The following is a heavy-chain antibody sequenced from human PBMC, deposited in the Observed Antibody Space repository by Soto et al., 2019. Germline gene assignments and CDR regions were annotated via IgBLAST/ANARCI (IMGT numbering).Heavy chain of an antibody. CDR3: SRMSYGAYAGAIVADAFDI. CDR2: INPNGGGT. V-gene: IGHV1-46*01. Sequence: QVQLVQSGAEVKKPGASVKVSCKASGYSFSRYYLHWVRQAPGQGLEWMGMINPNGGGTSYAQEFQDRVTMTGDTSTTTVYMALSSLTSEDSAVYYCSRMSYGAYAGAIVADAFDIWGQGTVVTVSS. J-gene: IGHJ3*02. CDR1: GYSFSRYY. D-gene: IGHD3-16*02.